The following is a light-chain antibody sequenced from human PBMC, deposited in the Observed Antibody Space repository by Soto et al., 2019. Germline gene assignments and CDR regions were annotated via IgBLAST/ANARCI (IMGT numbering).Light chain of an antibody. CDR3: SSDAVSKKV. CDR2: EVS. CDR1: SSDVGGYNY. J-gene: IGLJ1*01. V-gene: IGLV2-8*01. Sequence: QSVLTQPPSASGSPGQSVTISCTGTSSDVGGYNYVSWYQQHPGKAPKLMIYEVSKRPSGVPDRFSGSKSGNTASLTVSGLQAEDEADYYCSSDAVSKKVFGTGTKVTVL.